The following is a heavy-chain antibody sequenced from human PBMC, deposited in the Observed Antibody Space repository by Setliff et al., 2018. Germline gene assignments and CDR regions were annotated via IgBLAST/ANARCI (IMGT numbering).Heavy chain of an antibody. CDR1: DVSISGYY. CDR3: ARARYCSVSWTPRY. CDR2: IHSSGRS. V-gene: IGHV4-4*08. J-gene: IGHJ4*02. Sequence: PSETLSLTCTVSDVSISGYYWSWIRQPPGKGLEWIGYIHSSGRSNYNPSLKSRVTTSIDTSKNQFSLKLSSVTAADPAVYYCARARYCSVSWTPRYWGRGILVTVSS. D-gene: IGHD2-15*01.